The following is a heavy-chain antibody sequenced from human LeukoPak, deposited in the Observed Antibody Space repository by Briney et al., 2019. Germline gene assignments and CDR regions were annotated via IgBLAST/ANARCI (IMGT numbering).Heavy chain of an antibody. CDR3: ARGRYSYGYYFDY. CDR1: GGSFSGYY. Sequence: SETLSLTCAVYGGSFSGYYWSWIRQPPGKGLEWIGEINHSGSTNYNPSLKSRVTISVDTSKNQFSLKLSSVTAADTAVYYCARGRYSYGYYFDYWGQGTLVTVSS. CDR2: INHSGST. D-gene: IGHD5-18*01. V-gene: IGHV4-34*01. J-gene: IGHJ4*02.